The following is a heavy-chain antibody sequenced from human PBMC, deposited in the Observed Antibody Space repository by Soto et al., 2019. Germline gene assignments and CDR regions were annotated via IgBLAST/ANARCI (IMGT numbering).Heavy chain of an antibody. CDR2: ISAYNGNT. J-gene: IGHJ4*02. CDR3: ARGSYSSGWYCLDY. D-gene: IGHD6-19*01. V-gene: IGHV1-18*01. CDR1: GYTFTSYG. Sequence: QVQLVQSGAEVKKPGASVKVSCKASGYTFTSYGISWVRQAPGQGLEWMGWISAYNGNTNYAQKLQGRVTMTTDKSASTASMELRSMRSDDTAVYYCARGSYSSGWYCLDYWGQGTLVTVSS.